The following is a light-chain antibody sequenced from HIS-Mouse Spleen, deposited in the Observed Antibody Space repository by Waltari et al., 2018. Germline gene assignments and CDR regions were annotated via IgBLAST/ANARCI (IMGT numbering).Light chain of an antibody. Sequence: SYELTQPPSVSVSPGQTARITCPGPSWPKKYADWYQQTSGQAPLLVIYEDSKRPSGIPERFSGSSSGTMATLTISGAQVEDEADYYCYSTDSSGNHRVFGGGTKLTVL. CDR1: SWPKKY. V-gene: IGLV3-10*01. J-gene: IGLJ2*01. CDR3: YSTDSSGNHRV. CDR2: EDS.